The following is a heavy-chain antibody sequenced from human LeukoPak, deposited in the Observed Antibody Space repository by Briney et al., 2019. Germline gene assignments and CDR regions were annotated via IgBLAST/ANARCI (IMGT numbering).Heavy chain of an antibody. CDR2: ISSSSSTI. V-gene: IGHV3-48*01. D-gene: IGHD1-20*01. CDR1: GFTFSSYS. CDR3: ARAPQNIWKEASYYMDV. Sequence: GGSLRLSCAASGFTFSSYSMNWVRQAPGKGLEWVSYISSSSSTIYYADSVKGRFTISRDNAKNSLYLQMNSLRAEDTAVYYCARAPQNIWKEASYYMDVWGKGTTVTVSS. J-gene: IGHJ6*03.